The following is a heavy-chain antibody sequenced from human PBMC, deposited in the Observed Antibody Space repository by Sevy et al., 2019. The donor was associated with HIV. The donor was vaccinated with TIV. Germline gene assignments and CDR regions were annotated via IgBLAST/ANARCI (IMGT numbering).Heavy chain of an antibody. CDR1: GFSFTTSGVG. J-gene: IGHJ4*02. CDR2: IYWDDDR. V-gene: IGHV2-5*02. Sequence: SGPTLVNPTQTLTLTCTFSGFSFTTSGVGVGWIRQPPGKALELLALIYWDDDRRYSPSLKSRLTITRDTSKDQVVLTMANMDPVDTGTYYCAHRRSKGITITEFDYWGQGALVTVSS. D-gene: IGHD3-9*01. CDR3: AHRRSKGITITEFDY.